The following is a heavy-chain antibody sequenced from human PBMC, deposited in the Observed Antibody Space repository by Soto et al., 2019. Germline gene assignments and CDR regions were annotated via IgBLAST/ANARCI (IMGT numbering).Heavy chain of an antibody. V-gene: IGHV3-33*01. CDR1: GFTFSTYH. J-gene: IGHJ4*02. D-gene: IGHD6-13*01. Sequence: GGSLRLSCAASGFTFSTYHMHWVRQAPDKGLEWVAVIWSDGSNKYYADSVKGRFTISRDNSKNTLYLQMNSLRVEDTAVYYCARIGSWALNFDYWGQGTQVTVSS. CDR3: ARIGSWALNFDY. CDR2: IWSDGSNK.